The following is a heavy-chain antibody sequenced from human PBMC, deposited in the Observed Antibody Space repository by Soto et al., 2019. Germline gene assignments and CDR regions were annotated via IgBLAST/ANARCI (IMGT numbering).Heavy chain of an antibody. J-gene: IGHJ4*02. CDR1: GFNIGSSA. CDR3: AKSSRYCSGGCFFYFFDY. D-gene: IGHD2-15*01. V-gene: IGHV3-23*01. Sequence: EVQLLESGGGLVQPGGSLRLSCAASGFNIGSSAWSWVRQAPGKGLYWVSTIGGNGVTTFYADSAKGRFTISRDISRNTGFLQMSSLRAEDTALYYCAKSSRYCSGGCFFYFFDYWGQGTLVTVSS. CDR2: IGGNGVTT.